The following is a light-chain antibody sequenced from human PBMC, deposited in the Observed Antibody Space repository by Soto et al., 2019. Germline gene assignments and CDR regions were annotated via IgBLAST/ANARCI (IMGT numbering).Light chain of an antibody. CDR1: QDISNY. J-gene: IGKJ5*01. V-gene: IGKV1-33*01. CDR3: QQYDSLPIT. CDR2: DAS. Sequence: DIQMTQSPSSLSASVGDRVTITCQASQDISNYLNWYQQKPGKAPKLLIYDASDSEKGVPGRFSGSGSGTDFTLTIISLQPEDFATYYCQQYDSLPITFGQGTRLEIK.